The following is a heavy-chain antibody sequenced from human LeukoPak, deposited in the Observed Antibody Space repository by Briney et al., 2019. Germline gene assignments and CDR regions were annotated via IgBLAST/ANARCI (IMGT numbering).Heavy chain of an antibody. Sequence: PGGSLRLSCAASGFSFSDYNFNWVRQVPGRGLDWVSYISNSATTTYYADSVKGRFSMSRDNVANSLYLQMNSLRAEDTAVYYCARGRMTSGGFDYWGQGTLVTVSS. CDR3: ARGRMTSGGFDY. D-gene: IGHD6-19*01. J-gene: IGHJ4*02. V-gene: IGHV3-48*01. CDR2: ISNSATTT. CDR1: GFSFSDYN.